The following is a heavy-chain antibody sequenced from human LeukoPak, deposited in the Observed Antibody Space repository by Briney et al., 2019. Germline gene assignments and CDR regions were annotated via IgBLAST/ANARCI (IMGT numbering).Heavy chain of an antibody. CDR2: INHSGST. D-gene: IGHD2-2*01. CDR3: ARGPDIVVVPAAVHFDY. J-gene: IGHJ4*02. CDR1: GGSFSGYY. V-gene: IGHV4-34*01. Sequence: SETLSLTCAVYGGSFSGYYWSWIRQPPGKGLEWIGEINHSGSTNYNPSLKSRVTISVDTSKNQFSLKLSSVTAADTAVYYCARGPDIVVVPAAVHFDYWGQGTLVTVSS.